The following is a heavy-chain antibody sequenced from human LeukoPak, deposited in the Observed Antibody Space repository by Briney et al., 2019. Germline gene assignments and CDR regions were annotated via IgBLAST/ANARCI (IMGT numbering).Heavy chain of an antibody. CDR3: ASQKGWGYRNLGQFDY. CDR1: GFTFSSYW. V-gene: IGHV3-74*01. D-gene: IGHD5-18*01. CDR2: INSDGSST. J-gene: IGHJ4*02. Sequence: PGGSLRLSCAASGFTFSSYWMHWVRQAPGKGLVWVSRINSDGSSTSYADSVKGRFTISRDNAKNTLYLQMNSLRAEDTAVYYCASQKGWGYRNLGQFDYWGQGTLVTVSS.